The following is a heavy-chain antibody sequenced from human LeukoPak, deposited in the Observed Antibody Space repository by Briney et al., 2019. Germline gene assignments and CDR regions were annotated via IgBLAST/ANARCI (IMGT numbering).Heavy chain of an antibody. CDR3: AKDPNGDYVGAFDF. Sequence: PGGSLRLSCTTSGFTFSSFGMHWVRQTPGRGLEWVTFIHNYETTEYYADSVKGRFTISRDNSKNALFLQMNSLRAEDTAIYYCAKDPNGDYVGAFDFWGQGTMVSVSS. CDR2: IHNYETTE. V-gene: IGHV3-30*02. CDR1: GFTFSSFG. D-gene: IGHD4-17*01. J-gene: IGHJ3*01.